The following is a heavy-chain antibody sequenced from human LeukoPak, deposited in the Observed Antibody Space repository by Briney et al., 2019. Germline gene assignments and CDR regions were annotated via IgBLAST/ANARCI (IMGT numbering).Heavy chain of an antibody. J-gene: IGHJ2*01. CDR2: IWDDGNNK. D-gene: IGHD3-10*01. V-gene: IGHV3-33*06. Sequence: GGSLRLCCAASGLNFNDNDMDWVRQAPGKGLEWVAVIWDDGNNKYYAESVKGRFTISRDISKNILYLQMNSLRVEDTAVYYCAKERGGQDWDFDLWGRGTLVTVSS. CDR3: AKERGGQDWDFDL. CDR1: GLNFNDND.